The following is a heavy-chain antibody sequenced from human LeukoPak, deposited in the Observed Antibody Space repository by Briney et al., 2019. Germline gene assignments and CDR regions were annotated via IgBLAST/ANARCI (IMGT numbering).Heavy chain of an antibody. D-gene: IGHD3-9*01. J-gene: IGHJ3*02. V-gene: IGHV4-4*07. CDR2: IYTSGST. CDR3: ARAHYDILTGGAFDI. Sequence: PSETLSLXCTVSGGSISSYYWSWIRLPAGKGLEWIGRIYTSGSTNYNPSLKSRVTMSVDTSKNQFSLKLSSVTAADTAVYYCARAHYDILTGGAFDIWGQGTMVTVSS. CDR1: GGSISSYY.